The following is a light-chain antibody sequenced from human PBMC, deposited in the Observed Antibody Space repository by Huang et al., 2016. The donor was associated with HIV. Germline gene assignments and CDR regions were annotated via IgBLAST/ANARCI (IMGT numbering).Light chain of an antibody. Sequence: DIQMTQSPSSLSASVGDRVTIACRASQIIGTDLNWYQQKPGEAPRLLIHVASSLQSGVPSRFSGSGSGTDFTLTISSLQPEDFATYYCQQSYSALGLTFGGGTKVEIK. J-gene: IGKJ4*01. V-gene: IGKV1-39*01. CDR1: QIIGTD. CDR2: VAS. CDR3: QQSYSALGLT.